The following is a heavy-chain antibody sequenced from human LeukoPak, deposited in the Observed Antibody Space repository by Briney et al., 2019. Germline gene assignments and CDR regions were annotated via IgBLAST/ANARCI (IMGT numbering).Heavy chain of an antibody. D-gene: IGHD6-13*01. Sequence: GGSLRLSCAASGFTFDDYAMHWVRQAPGKGLEWVSGISWNSGSIGYADSVKGRFTISRDNAKNSLFLQMDSLRPEDTALYYCAKGGIIPAAVFDFWGQGTLVAVS. V-gene: IGHV3-9*01. CDR2: ISWNSGSI. CDR1: GFTFDDYA. CDR3: AKGGIIPAAVFDF. J-gene: IGHJ4*02.